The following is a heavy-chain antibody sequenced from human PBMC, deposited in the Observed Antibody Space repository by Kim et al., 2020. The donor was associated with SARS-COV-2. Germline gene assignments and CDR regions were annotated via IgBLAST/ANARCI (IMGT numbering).Heavy chain of an antibody. CDR1: GYTFTSYA. J-gene: IGHJ2*01. D-gene: IGHD1-26*01. CDR2: INAGNGNT. V-gene: IGHV1-3*01. Sequence: ASVKVSCKASGYTFTSYAMHWVRQAPGQRLEWMGWINAGNGNTKYSQKFQGRVTITRDTSASTAYMELSSLRSEDTAVYYCARDQVWSYLPGGYFDLWGRGTLVTVSS. CDR3: ARDQVWSYLPGGYFDL.